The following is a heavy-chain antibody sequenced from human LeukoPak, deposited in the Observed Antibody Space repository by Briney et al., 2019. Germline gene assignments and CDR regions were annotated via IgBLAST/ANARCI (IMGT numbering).Heavy chain of an antibody. Sequence: SETLSLTCTVSGGSISSSSYYWGWIRQPPGKGLEWIGGIYYSGYTYYNPSLESRVTISVDTSKNQFSLKLSSVTAADTAIYYCAKHYMGSSYNRGLDYWGQGTLVTVSS. J-gene: IGHJ4*02. CDR1: GGSISSSSYY. V-gene: IGHV4-39*01. CDR3: AKHYMGSSYNRGLDY. D-gene: IGHD3-10*01. CDR2: IYYSGYT.